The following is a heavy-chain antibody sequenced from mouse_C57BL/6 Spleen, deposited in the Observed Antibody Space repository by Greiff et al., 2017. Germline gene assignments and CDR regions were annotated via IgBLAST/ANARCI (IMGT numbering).Heavy chain of an antibody. Sequence: EVHLVESGGGLVKPGGSLKLSCAASGFTFSSYAMSWVRQTPEKRLEWVATISDGGSYTYYPDNVKGRFTISRDNAKNNLYLQMSHLKSEDTAMYYCARERDRQLRPYFDYGGQGTTLTVSS. CDR1: GFTFSSYA. CDR3: ARERDRQLRPYFDY. D-gene: IGHD3-2*02. V-gene: IGHV5-4*01. CDR2: ISDGGSYT. J-gene: IGHJ2*01.